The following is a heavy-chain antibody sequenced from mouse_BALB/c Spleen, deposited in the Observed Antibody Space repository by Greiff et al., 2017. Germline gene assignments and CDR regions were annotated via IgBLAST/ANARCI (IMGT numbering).Heavy chain of an antibody. CDR3: ARTPSTMITSFAY. CDR1: GYTFSSYW. D-gene: IGHD2-4*01. CDR2: ILPGSGST. Sequence: QVQLQQSGAELMKPGASVKISCKATGYTFSSYWIEWVKQRPGHGLEWIGEILPGSGSTNYNEKFKGKATFTADTSSNTAYMQLSSLTSEDSAVYCCARTPSTMITSFAYWGQGTLVTVSA. J-gene: IGHJ3*01. V-gene: IGHV1-9*01.